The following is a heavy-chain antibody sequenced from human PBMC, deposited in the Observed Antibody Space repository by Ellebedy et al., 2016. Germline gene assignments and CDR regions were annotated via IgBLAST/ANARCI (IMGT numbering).Heavy chain of an antibody. CDR3: YYGHYSGF. V-gene: IGHV3-23*01. CDR1: GLTVSSFF. Sequence: GGSLRLSXAPSGLTVSSFFMGWVRQAPGKGLEWVSTMRGDGAKTHLADSVKGRFTMSRDIPKNTVYQQMDSLTAADTAVYYCYYGHYSGFWGQGTLVTVSS. D-gene: IGHD4-17*01. J-gene: IGHJ4*02. CDR2: MRGDGAKT.